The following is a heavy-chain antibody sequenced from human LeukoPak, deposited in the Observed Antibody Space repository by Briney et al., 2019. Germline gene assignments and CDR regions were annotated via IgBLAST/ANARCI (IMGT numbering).Heavy chain of an antibody. CDR3: AKMRTDFGVVIVSY. Sequence: GGSLRLSCVASGFTFSSYAMSWVRQAPGKGLEWVSAISGSGGSTYYADSVKGRFTISRDNSKNTLYLQMNSLRAEDTAVYYCAKMRTDFGVVIVSYWGQGTLVTVSS. V-gene: IGHV3-23*01. CDR1: GFTFSSYA. D-gene: IGHD3-3*01. CDR2: ISGSGGST. J-gene: IGHJ4*02.